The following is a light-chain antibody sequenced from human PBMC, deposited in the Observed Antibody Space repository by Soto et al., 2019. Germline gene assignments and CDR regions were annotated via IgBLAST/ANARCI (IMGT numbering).Light chain of an antibody. Sequence: DIQWTQSPSLLSASIGDRVTITCRASHDISTFLAWYQQKPGKAPKLLIYEASTLQSGVPSRFSGSGSGTEFTLTVSGLLTEDVAAYHCQQLYTLTFTFGQGTRLEIK. CDR3: QQLYTLTFT. J-gene: IGKJ5*01. CDR1: HDISTF. V-gene: IGKV1-9*01. CDR2: EAS.